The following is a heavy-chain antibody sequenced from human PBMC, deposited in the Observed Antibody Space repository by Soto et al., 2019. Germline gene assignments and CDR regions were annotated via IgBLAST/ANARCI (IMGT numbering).Heavy chain of an antibody. CDR3: AKDYDSSGYSPSP. J-gene: IGHJ5*02. V-gene: IGHV3-66*03. CDR1: GFTVSSNY. Sequence: GGSLRLSCAASGFTVSSNYMWWVRQAPGKGLEWVSIADSVKGRFTISRDNPKNTLYLQMNSLRAGDTAVYYCAKDYDSSGYSPSPWGQGTLVTVSS. D-gene: IGHD3-22*01.